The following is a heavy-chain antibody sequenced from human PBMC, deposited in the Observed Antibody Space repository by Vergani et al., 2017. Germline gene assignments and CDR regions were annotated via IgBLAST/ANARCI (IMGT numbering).Heavy chain of an antibody. D-gene: IGHD3-9*01. CDR1: GFTLGQYW. V-gene: IGHV3-74*03. Sequence: EVQLVESGGGLVQPGGSLRLSCAASGFTLGQYWMHWVRQTPGTGLEWVSRVKSDGNSAMYADSVKGRFTISRDNSKNTLYLQMNSLRAEDTAVYYCAKQYYDILTTGYWGQGTLVTVSS. CDR2: VKSDGNSA. J-gene: IGHJ4*02. CDR3: AKQYYDILTTGY.